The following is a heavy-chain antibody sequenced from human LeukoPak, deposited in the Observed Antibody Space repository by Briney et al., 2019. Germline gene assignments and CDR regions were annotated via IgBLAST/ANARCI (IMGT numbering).Heavy chain of an antibody. CDR3: ARGDLDAFDI. Sequence: PSETLSLTCTVSGGSISSYYWSWIRQPPGKGLEWIGYIYYSGSTNYNPSLKSRVTISVDTSKNQFSLKLSSVTAADTAVYYCARGDLDAFDIWGQGTVVTVSS. CDR2: IYYSGST. V-gene: IGHV4-59*01. D-gene: IGHD2-21*02. J-gene: IGHJ3*02. CDR1: GGSISSYY.